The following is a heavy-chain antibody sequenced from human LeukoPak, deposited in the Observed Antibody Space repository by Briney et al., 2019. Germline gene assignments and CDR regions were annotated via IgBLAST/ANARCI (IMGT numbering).Heavy chain of an antibody. V-gene: IGHV3-66*01. J-gene: IGHJ4*02. D-gene: IGHD3-22*01. CDR3: ARDYYDSSGPSNDY. CDR2: IYSGGST. Sequence: TGGSLRLSCAASGFTVSSNYMSWVRQAPGKGLEWVSVIYSGGSTYYADSVKGRFTISRDNSKNTLYLQMNSLRAEDTAVYYCARDYYDSSGPSNDYWGQGTLVTVSS. CDR1: GFTVSSNY.